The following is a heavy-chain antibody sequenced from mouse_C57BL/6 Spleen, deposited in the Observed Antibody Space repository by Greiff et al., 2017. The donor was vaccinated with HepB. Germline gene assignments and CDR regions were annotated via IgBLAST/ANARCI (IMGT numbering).Heavy chain of an antibody. D-gene: IGHD2-13*01. CDR1: GFALTSYG. V-gene: IGHV2-2*01. J-gene: IGHJ3*01. CDR3: ARNWRDYSPFAY. Sequence: QVQLKQSGPGLVQPSQSLSITCTVSGFALTSYGVHWVRQSPGKGLEWLGVIWSGGSTDYNAAFISRLSISKDNSKSQVFFTMNSLQADDTAIYYCARNWRDYSPFAYWGQGTLVTVSA. CDR2: IWSGGST.